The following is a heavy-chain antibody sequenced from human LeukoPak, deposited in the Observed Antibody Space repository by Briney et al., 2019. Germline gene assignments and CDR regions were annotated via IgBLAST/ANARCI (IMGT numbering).Heavy chain of an antibody. Sequence: SETLSLTCTVSGGSISSGDSYWSWIRQPPGQGLEWIGYIHYSGSTYYNPSLNSRLTIAVDTSKSQFSLKLNSVTAADTAVYYCAREAIVPAAIFDPWGQGTLVTVSS. CDR1: GGSISSGDSY. CDR3: AREAIVPAAIFDP. V-gene: IGHV4-30-4*08. J-gene: IGHJ5*02. D-gene: IGHD2-2*01. CDR2: IHYSGST.